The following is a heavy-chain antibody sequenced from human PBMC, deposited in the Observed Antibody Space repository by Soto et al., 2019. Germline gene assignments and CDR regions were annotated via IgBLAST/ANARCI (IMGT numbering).Heavy chain of an antibody. D-gene: IGHD4-17*01. V-gene: IGHV3-30-3*01. CDR2: ISYDGSNK. CDR1: GFTFSSYA. Sequence: PGGSLRLSCAASGFTFSSYAMHWVRQAPGKGLEWVAVISYDGSNKYYADSVKGRFTISRDNSKNTLYLQMNSLRAEDTAVYYCARDRDRGHYGFEYYWGQGTLVTVSS. CDR3: ARDRDRGHYGFEYY. J-gene: IGHJ4*02.